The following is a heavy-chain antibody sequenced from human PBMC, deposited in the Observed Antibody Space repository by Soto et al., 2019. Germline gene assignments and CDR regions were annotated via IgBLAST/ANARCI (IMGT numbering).Heavy chain of an antibody. D-gene: IGHD6-13*01. V-gene: IGHV1-18*01. CDR1: GYTFTSYG. CDR3: ARDLQQLVLYYYYGMDV. J-gene: IGHJ6*02. CDR2: ISAYNGNT. Sequence: ASVKVSCKASGYTFTSYGISWVRQAPGQGLEWMGWISAYNGNTNYAQKLQGRVTMTTDTPTSTAYMELRSLRSDDTAVYYCARDLQQLVLYYYYGMDVWGQGTTVTVSS.